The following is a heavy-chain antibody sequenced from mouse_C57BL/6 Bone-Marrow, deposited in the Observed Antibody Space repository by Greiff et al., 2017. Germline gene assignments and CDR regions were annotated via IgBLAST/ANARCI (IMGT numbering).Heavy chain of an antibody. CDR1: GFTFSDYY. CDR2: ISNGGGSN. Sequence: EVMLVESGGGLVQPGGSLKLSCAASGFTFSDYYMYWVRQTPEKRLEWVAYISNGGGSNYYADTVKGRFTISRDNDKNTLYLQMSLQKPEDTAMYYCSSHTNYYERAMGYWDQGTAAPVSA. CDR3: SSHTNYYERAMGY. V-gene: IGHV5-12*01. J-gene: IGHJ4*01. D-gene: IGHD1-1*01.